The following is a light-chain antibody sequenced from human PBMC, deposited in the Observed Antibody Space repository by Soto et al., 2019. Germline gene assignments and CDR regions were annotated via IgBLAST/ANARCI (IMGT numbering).Light chain of an antibody. CDR1: QNLGTLY. V-gene: IGKV3-20*01. J-gene: IGKJ1*01. CDR2: SAS. Sequence: IVLTQSPGTLSLSPGERGPLSCRASQNLGTLYLAWFQQKSGQAPRLLIYSASRRATGIPDRFTGSGSGTDFTLTINRVEPEDFAVYFCQQYAGSPRTFGQGTKVDIK. CDR3: QQYAGSPRT.